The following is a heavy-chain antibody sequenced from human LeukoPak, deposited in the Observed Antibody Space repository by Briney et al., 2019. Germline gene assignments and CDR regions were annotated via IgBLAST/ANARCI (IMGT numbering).Heavy chain of an antibody. CDR2: ISGSGGST. J-gene: IGHJ5*02. V-gene: IGHV3-23*01. Sequence: PGGSLRLSCAASGFTFSSYAMSWVRQAPGKGPEWVSAISGSGGSTYYADSVKGRFTISRDNSKNTLYLQMNSLRAEGTAVYYCAKLPLQDYRGNWFDPWGQGTLVTVSS. D-gene: IGHD4-11*01. CDR1: GFTFSSYA. CDR3: AKLPLQDYRGNWFDP.